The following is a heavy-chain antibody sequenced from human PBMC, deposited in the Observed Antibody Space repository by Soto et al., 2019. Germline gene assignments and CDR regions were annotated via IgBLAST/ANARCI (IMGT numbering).Heavy chain of an antibody. J-gene: IGHJ5*02. V-gene: IGHV4-4*02. CDR3: AREFTCSSTSCYGGRWFDP. D-gene: IGHD2-2*01. Sequence: SETLSLTCAVSSGSISSSNWWSWVRQPPGKGLEWIGEIYHSGSTNYNPSLKSRVTISVDKSKNQFSLKLSSVTAADTAVYYCAREFTCSSTSCYGGRWFDPWGQGTLVTVSS. CDR2: IYHSGST. CDR1: SGSISSSNW.